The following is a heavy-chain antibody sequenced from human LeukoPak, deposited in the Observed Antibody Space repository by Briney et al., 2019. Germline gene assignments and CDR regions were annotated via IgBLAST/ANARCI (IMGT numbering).Heavy chain of an antibody. CDR3: ARVGTYYYGSSGYYPEYFQH. CDR1: GLTFHDYA. J-gene: IGHJ1*01. Sequence: GGSLRLSCVASGLTFHDYAMHWVRQAPGKGLEWVSLISADGGSTFYADSVRGRFTISRDNAKNTLYLQMNSLRAEDTAVYYCARVGTYYYGSSGYYPEYFQHWGQGTLVTVS. V-gene: IGHV3-43*02. CDR2: ISADGGST. D-gene: IGHD3-22*01.